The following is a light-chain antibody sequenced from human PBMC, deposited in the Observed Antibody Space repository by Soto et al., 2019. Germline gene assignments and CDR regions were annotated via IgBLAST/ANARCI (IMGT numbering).Light chain of an antibody. Sequence: QSVLTQPPSVSEAPRQRVTISCSGSSSNVGNNAVNWYQQLPGKTPKLLIYYDDLLPSGVSDRFSGCKSGTSASLAISGLQSEDEADYYCAVWDDSLNGVVFGGGTKLTVL. J-gene: IGLJ2*01. CDR3: AVWDDSLNGVV. CDR2: YDD. CDR1: SSNVGNNA. V-gene: IGLV1-36*01.